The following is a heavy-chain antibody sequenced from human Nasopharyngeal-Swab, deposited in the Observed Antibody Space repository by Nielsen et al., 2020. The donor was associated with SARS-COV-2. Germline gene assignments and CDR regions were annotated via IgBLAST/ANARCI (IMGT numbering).Heavy chain of an antibody. J-gene: IGHJ4*02. D-gene: IGHD6-19*01. CDR3: ARRGPSGWYFY. V-gene: IGHV5-10-1*01. CDR1: GFSFTSYW. Sequence: GGSLRLSCKGSGFSFTSYWISWVRQMPGKGLEWMGRLDPSDSYTNYSPSFQGHVTISADKSISTAYLQWSSLKASDTAMYYCARRGPSGWYFYWGQGTLVTVSS. CDR2: LDPSDSYT.